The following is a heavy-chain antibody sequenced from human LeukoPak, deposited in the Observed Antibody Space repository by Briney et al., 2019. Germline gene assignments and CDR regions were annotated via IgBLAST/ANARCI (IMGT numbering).Heavy chain of an antibody. D-gene: IGHD3-10*01. J-gene: IGHJ4*02. V-gene: IGHV1-18*01. CDR3: AGGIVMVRGVTSLFGY. CDR2: ISAYNGNT. CDR1: GYTFTSYG. Sequence: GASVKVSCKASGYTFTSYGISWVRQAPGQGLEWMGWISAYNGNTNYAQKLQGRVTMTTDTSTSTAYMELRSLRSDDTAVYYCAGGIVMVRGVTSLFGYWGQGTLVTVSS.